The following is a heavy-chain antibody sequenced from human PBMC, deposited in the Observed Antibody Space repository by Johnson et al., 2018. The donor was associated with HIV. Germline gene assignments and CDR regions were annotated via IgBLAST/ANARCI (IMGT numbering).Heavy chain of an antibody. V-gene: IGHV3-33*08. J-gene: IGHJ3*02. Sequence: QVQLVESGGGVVQPGKSLTLSCVASGLSFSNFGIHWVRQAPGKGPEWVAVISFDGNLKKYADSVKGRFTISRDNSKNTLYLQMSSLRAEDTAVYYCARDLDWVDAFDIWGQGTMVTVSS. CDR3: ARDLDWVDAFDI. CDR2: ISFDGNLK. CDR1: GLSFSNFG. D-gene: IGHD1-1*01.